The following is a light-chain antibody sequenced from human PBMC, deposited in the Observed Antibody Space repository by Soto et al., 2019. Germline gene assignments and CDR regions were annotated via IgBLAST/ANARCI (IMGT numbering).Light chain of an antibody. CDR1: QSVSSF. CDR2: DAS. V-gene: IGKV3-11*01. J-gene: IGKJ4*01. CDR3: QQRSTWPLT. Sequence: EIVLTQSPATLSLSPGERATLSCRASQSVSSFLGWYQQKPGQAPRLLIYDASNRATGIPPRFSGSGSGTDFTLTISSLEPEDFAVYYCQQRSTWPLTFGGGTKVEI.